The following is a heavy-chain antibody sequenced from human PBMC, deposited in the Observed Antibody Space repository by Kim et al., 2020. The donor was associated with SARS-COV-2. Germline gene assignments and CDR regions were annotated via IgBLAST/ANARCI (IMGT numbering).Heavy chain of an antibody. CDR3: ARAGGVGTVDY. D-gene: IGHD1-7*01. J-gene: IGHJ4*02. Sequence: KFYGGSVEGRFTISRDNAKNSVYLQMSGLRDDDTATYFCARAGGVGTVDYWGQGILVTVS. V-gene: IGHV3-7*04. CDR2: K.